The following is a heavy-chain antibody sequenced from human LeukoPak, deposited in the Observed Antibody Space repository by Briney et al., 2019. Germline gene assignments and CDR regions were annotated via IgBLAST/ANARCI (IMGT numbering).Heavy chain of an antibody. CDR2: ISGSSSYI. D-gene: IGHD6-19*01. CDR3: ARGGPISVPGLIDY. V-gene: IGHV3-21*01. CDR1: GFTFNTYS. Sequence: PGGSLRLSCAASGFTFNTYSMNWVRQAPGKGLEWVSSISGSSSYIHYADSMMGRFTISRDNARNSLYLQMNSLTAEDTAVYYCARGGPISVPGLIDYWGQGTLVTVSS. J-gene: IGHJ4*02.